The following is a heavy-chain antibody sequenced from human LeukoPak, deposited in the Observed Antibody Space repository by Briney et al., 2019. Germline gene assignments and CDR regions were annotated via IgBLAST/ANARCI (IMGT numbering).Heavy chain of an antibody. J-gene: IGHJ6*03. CDR3: ARAVLGGVFGVPSGVYYMDV. V-gene: IGHV3-21*01. D-gene: IGHD3-3*01. CDR1: GFTFSSYS. CDR2: ISSSSSYI. Sequence: SGGSLRLSCAASGFTFSSYSMNRVRQAPGKGLEWVSSISSSSSYIYYADSVKGRFTISRDNAKNSLYLQMNSLRAEDTAVYYCARAVLGGVFGVPSGVYYMDVWGKGTTVTVSS.